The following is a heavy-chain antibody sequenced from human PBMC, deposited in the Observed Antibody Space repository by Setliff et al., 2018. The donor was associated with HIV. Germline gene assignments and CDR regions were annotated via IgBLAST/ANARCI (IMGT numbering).Heavy chain of an antibody. CDR1: GGTFSNYA. J-gene: IGHJ2*01. CDR2: IIPMFGTP. V-gene: IGHV1-69*13. Sequence: SVKVSCKASGGTFSNYAISWVRQAPGQGLEWMGGIIPMFGTPNYAQKFQGRVTITADESKDTVEMELSSLTSEDTAVYYCARDDHYYDMGSILSDWFFDMWDRGTLVTVSS. CDR3: ARDDHYYDMGSILSDWFFDM. D-gene: IGHD3-22*01.